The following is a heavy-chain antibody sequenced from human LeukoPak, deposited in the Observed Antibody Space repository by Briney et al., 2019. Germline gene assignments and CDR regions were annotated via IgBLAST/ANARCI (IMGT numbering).Heavy chain of an antibody. CDR1: GGSISSSNW. CDR3: AREPGFDY. CDR2: IYSGGST. Sequence: GTLSLTCAVSGGSISSSNWWSWVRQPPGKGLEWVSVIYSGGSTYYADSVKGRFTISRDNSKNTLYLQMNSLRAEDTAVYYCAREPGFDYWGQGTLVTVSS. V-gene: IGHV3-53*01. J-gene: IGHJ4*02.